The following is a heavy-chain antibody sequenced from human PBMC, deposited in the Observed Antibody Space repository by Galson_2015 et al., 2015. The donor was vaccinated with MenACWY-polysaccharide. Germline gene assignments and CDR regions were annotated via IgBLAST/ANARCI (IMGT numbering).Heavy chain of an antibody. CDR3: AKDSTDFGSAAGRFDH. CDR2: IRSSGTNK. CDR1: GFTFTSYA. J-gene: IGHJ5*02. V-gene: IGHV3-23*01. Sequence: SLRLSCAASGFTFTSYAMSWVRQAPGKGLEWVSAIRSSGTNKYYADSVKGRFTISRDNSKNTLYLQMNSLRAEDTAVYYCAKDSTDFGSAAGRFDHWDQGTLVTVSS. D-gene: IGHD3-3*01.